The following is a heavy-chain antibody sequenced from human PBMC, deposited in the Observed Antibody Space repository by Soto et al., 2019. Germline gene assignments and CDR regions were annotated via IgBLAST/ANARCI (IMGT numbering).Heavy chain of an antibody. CDR2: INPSGGST. CDR1: GYTFTSYY. D-gene: IGHD5-18*01. V-gene: IGHV1-46*01. J-gene: IGHJ4*02. CDR3: ARVGGYSYGGVDY. Sequence: QVQLVQSGAEVKKPGASVKVSCKASGYTFTSYYMHWVRQAPGQGLEWMGIINPSGGSTTYAQKFXXSXXMTRDTSTSTVYMELSSLRSEDTAVYYCARVGGYSYGGVDYWGQGTLVTVSS.